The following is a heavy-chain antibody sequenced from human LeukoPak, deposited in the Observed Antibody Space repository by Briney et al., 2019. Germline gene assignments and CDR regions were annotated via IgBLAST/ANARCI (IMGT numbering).Heavy chain of an antibody. D-gene: IGHD2-8*01. CDR1: GGSFSGYY. CDR3: ARGSGGSCTNGVCYTSRGAFDI. CDR2: INHSGST. V-gene: IGHV4-34*01. J-gene: IGHJ3*02. Sequence: SETLSLTCAVYGGSFSGYYWSWIRQSPGKGLEWIGEINHSGSTNYNPSLKSRVTISVDTSKNQFSLKLSSVTAADTAVYYCARGSGGSCTNGVCYTSRGAFDIWGQGTMVTVSS.